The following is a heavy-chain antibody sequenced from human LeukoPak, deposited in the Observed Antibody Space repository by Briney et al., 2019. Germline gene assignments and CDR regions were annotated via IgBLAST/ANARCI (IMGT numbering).Heavy chain of an antibody. D-gene: IGHD2-15*01. CDR1: GYTLTELS. CDR2: FDPEDGET. V-gene: IGHV1-24*01. Sequence: ASVNVSCTVSGYTLTELSIHWVRQAPGKGLEWMGGFDPEDGETIYAQKFQGRVTMTEDTSTDTAYMELSSLRSEDAAVYYCATSSGYCSGGSCEFDPWGQGTLVTVSS. J-gene: IGHJ5*02. CDR3: ATSSGYCSGGSCEFDP.